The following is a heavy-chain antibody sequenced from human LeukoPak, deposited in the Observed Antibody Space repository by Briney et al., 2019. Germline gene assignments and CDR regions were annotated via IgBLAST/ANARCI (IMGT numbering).Heavy chain of an antibody. CDR2: INPNSGGT. D-gene: IGHD4-11*01. V-gene: IGHV1-2*02. CDR3: ARGGYGRVDYHLAY. CDR1: GYTFSNYY. J-gene: IGHJ4*02. Sequence: GASVKVSCKASGYTFSNYYMHWVRQAPGQGLEWMGWINPNSGGTNYAQKFQGSVTMTRDTSISTAYMELSRLRSDDTAVYYCARGGYGRVDYHLAYWGQGTLVTVSS.